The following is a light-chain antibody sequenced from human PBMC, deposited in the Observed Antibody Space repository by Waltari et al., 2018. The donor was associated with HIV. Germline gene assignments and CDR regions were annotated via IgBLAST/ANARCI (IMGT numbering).Light chain of an antibody. CDR2: EVN. CDR3: SSYAGVNSFVL. J-gene: IGLJ2*01. V-gene: IGLV2-8*01. Sequence: QSALTQPPSASGSPGQSVTISCTGTSSDIGGYNYVSWYQQHPGRAPTLIIYEVNKRPSGVPNRFFGSKSGNTASLTVCGLQTEDEADYYCSSYAGVNSFVLFGGGTKLTVL. CDR1: SSDIGGYNY.